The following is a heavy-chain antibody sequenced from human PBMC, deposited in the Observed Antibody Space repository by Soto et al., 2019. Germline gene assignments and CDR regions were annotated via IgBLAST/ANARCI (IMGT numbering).Heavy chain of an antibody. CDR3: ARGGIAVAGRNWFDP. D-gene: IGHD6-19*01. Sequence: QVQLVQSGAEVKKPGASVKVSCKASGYTFTSYYMHWVRQAPGQGLEWMGITNPSGGSTSYAQKFQGRVTMTRDTSTSTVYMELSSLRSEDTAVYYCARGGIAVAGRNWFDPWGQGTLVTVSS. CDR1: GYTFTSYY. J-gene: IGHJ5*02. CDR2: TNPSGGST. V-gene: IGHV1-46*01.